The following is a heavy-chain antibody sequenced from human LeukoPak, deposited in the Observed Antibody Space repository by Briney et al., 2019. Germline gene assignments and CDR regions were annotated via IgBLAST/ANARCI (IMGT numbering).Heavy chain of an antibody. J-gene: IGHJ6*02. CDR1: GYSFTSYW. CDR2: IYPGNSDT. Sequence: GESLKISCKGSGYSFTSYWIGWVRQMPGKGLEWMGIIYPGNSDTRYNPSFQGQVTISADKSITTAYLQWSSLKASDTAMYYCARRGYCRGGRCYSGYYYGMDVWGQGTTVTVSS. V-gene: IGHV5-51*01. CDR3: ARRGYCRGGRCYSGYYYGMDV. D-gene: IGHD2-15*01.